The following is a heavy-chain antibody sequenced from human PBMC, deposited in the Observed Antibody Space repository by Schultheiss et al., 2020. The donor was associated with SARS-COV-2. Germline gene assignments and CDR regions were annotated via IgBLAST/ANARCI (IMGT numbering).Heavy chain of an antibody. D-gene: IGHD2-2*01. J-gene: IGHJ6*02. V-gene: IGHV4-31*03. CDR1: GGSISSGGYY. CDR3: ARANIVVVPAAIMDV. Sequence: SETLSLTCTVSGGSISSGGYYWSWIRQHPGKGLEWIGYIYYSGSTYYNPSLKSRVTISVDTSKNQFSLKLSSVTAADTAVYYCARANIVVVPAAIMDVWGQGTTVTVSS. CDR2: IYYSGST.